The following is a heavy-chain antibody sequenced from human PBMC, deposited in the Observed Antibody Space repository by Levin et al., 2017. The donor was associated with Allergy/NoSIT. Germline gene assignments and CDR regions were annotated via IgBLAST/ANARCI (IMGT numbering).Heavy chain of an antibody. D-gene: IGHD3-10*01. J-gene: IGHJ4*02. CDR3: ARCRALHFGERPGIDY. V-gene: IGHV3-30-3*01. CDR2: VSYDGSNQ. CDR1: GFTFSSYA. Sequence: QSGGSLRLSCAASGFTFSSYAMHWVRQAPGKGLEWVTVVSYDGSNQYFADSVKGRFTISRNTSKNTLYLQMNRLRAEDTAVYYCARCRALHFGERPGIDYWGQGTLVTVSS.